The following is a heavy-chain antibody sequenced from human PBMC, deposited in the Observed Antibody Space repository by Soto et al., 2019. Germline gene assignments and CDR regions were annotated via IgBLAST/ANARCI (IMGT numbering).Heavy chain of an antibody. J-gene: IGHJ5*02. CDR2: IYYSGST. Sequence: PSETLSLTCTVSGGSISSSGYYWSWIRQHPGKGLEWIGYIYYSGSTYYNPSLKSRITISIDTSNNQFSLKLSSVTAADTAVYYCARCFYDSGGYTNWFDPWGQGTLVTVSS. CDR3: ARCFYDSGGYTNWFDP. D-gene: IGHD3-22*01. V-gene: IGHV4-31*03. CDR1: GGSISSSGYY.